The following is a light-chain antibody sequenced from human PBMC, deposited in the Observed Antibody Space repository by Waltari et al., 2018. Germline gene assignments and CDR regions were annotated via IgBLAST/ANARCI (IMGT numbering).Light chain of an antibody. CDR3: LLYDGSDQV. V-gene: IGLV7-43*01. CDR1: AGAVTSGNY. Sequence: QTVVPQEPSLPVSPGGAVTLTCASSAGAVTSGNYPNWIKQKPGQVPRSLIHSTTNIHSWTPARCSGSLLGGKAALTLSGVQPEDEAEYYCLLYDGSDQVFGGGTKLTVL. CDR2: STT. J-gene: IGLJ3*02.